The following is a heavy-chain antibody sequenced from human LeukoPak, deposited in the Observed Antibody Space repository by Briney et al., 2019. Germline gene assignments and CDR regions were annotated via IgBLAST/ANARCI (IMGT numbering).Heavy chain of an antibody. CDR3: ARGPLEYCSGGSCYSGRNWLDP. Sequence: ASVKVSCKASGYTFTAYYIHWVRQAPGQGLEWMGLINPNTGVTKFAQKFQGRVTMTRDTSISTAYMELRRLTYDDTAVYYCARGPLEYCSGGSCYSGRNWLDPWGQGTRVTASS. J-gene: IGHJ5*02. D-gene: IGHD2-15*01. V-gene: IGHV1-2*06. CDR1: GYTFTAYY. CDR2: INPNTGVT.